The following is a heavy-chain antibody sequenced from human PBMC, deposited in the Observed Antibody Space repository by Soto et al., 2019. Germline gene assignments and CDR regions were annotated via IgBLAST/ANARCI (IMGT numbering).Heavy chain of an antibody. CDR3: ARPDEGGYSTDHHYYYALDL. D-gene: IGHD2-21*01. Sequence: QVQLLQSGAEVKKPGSSVKVSCRVSGGNFRRYSVSWVRQAPGQGLEWVGGIVPIFGTTNYAQRFQERVTITAAETTGTASKELTTLTSDDTAIYYCARPDEGGYSTDHHYYYALDLLGQGTAVTVTS. V-gene: IGHV1-69*01. CDR1: GGNFRRYS. CDR2: IVPIFGTT. J-gene: IGHJ6*02.